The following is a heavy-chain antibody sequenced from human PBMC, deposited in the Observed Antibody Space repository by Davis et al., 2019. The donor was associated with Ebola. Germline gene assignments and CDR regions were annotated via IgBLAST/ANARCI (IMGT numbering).Heavy chain of an antibody. V-gene: IGHV4-59*01. CDR2: IYYSGST. Sequence: SETLSLTCTVPGGSISSYYWSWIRQPPGKGLEWIGYIYYSGSTNYNPSLKSRVTLSVDTSKNQFSLKLSSVTAADTAVYYCARNTYYYDSSGYDWYFDYWGQGTLVTVSS. CDR1: GGSISSYY. D-gene: IGHD3-22*01. J-gene: IGHJ4*02. CDR3: ARNTYYYDSSGYDWYFDY.